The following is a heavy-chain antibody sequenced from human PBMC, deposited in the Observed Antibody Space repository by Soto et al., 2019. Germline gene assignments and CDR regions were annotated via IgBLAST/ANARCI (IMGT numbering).Heavy chain of an antibody. V-gene: IGHV4-59*08. CDR1: GGSISSYY. D-gene: IGHD4-17*01. J-gene: IGHJ5*02. Sequence: QVQLQESGPGLVKPSETLSLTCTVSGGSISSYYWSWIRQPPGKGLEWIGYIYYSGSTNYNPSLKSRVTISGDTSKNQFSLKLSSVTAADTAVYYCARASTVTTRGSRNNWFDPWGQGTLVTVSS. CDR3: ARASTVTTRGSRNNWFDP. CDR2: IYYSGST.